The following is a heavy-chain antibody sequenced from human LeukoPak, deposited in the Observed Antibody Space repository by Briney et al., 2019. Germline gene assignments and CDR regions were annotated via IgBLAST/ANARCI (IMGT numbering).Heavy chain of an antibody. Sequence: SETLSLTCTVSGDFMSNFCWLWIRQSAGKGLEWIGRIYTSGRTNYNPSLESRVTMSIDTTNNQFSLKLNSVTAADTAIYYCAREYDRGSNDHWGQGTLVTVSS. CDR1: GDFMSNFC. D-gene: IGHD1-14*01. CDR3: AREYDRGSNDH. V-gene: IGHV4-4*07. CDR2: IYTSGRT. J-gene: IGHJ4*02.